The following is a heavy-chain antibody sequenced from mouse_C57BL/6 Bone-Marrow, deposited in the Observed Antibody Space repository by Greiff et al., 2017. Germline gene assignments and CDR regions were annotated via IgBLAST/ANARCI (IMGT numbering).Heavy chain of an antibody. CDR1: GYPFTSYW. CDR3: ARSGSSYDWFAY. V-gene: IGHV1-55*01. J-gene: IGHJ3*01. Sequence: VQLQQPGAALVKPGASVKMSCKASGYPFTSYWITWVKQRPGQGLAWIGDIYPGSGSTNYNEKFKSKATLTVDTSSSTAYMPLSSLTSEDSAVYYCARSGSSYDWFAYWGQGTLVTVSA. CDR2: IYPGSGST. D-gene: IGHD1-1*01.